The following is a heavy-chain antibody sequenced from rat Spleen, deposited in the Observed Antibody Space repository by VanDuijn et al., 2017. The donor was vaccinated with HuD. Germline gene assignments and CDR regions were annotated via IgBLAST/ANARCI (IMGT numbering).Heavy chain of an antibody. CDR1: GFSLTSNS. CDR3: ARHDYYFDY. D-gene: IGHD1-12*01. Sequence: QVQLKESGPGLVQPSQTLSLTCTVSGFSLTSNSVSWVRQPPGKGLEGVGAIWRGGSTGYNSTLKSRLSISRDTSQNQVFLKMNSLQGDYTGTYYCARHDYYFDYWGQGVMVTVSS. CDR2: IWRGGST. J-gene: IGHJ2*01. V-gene: IGHV2-15*01.